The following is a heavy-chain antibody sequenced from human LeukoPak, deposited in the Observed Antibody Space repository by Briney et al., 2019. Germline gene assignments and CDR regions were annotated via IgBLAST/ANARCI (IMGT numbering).Heavy chain of an antibody. CDR3: ARVGYSNPYDF. D-gene: IGHD4-11*01. Sequence: ASVKVSCKASGYTFTNFDINWVRQATGQGLEWMAWINPNNGNTGNAQKLQGRVTITWDSSISTAYTELSSLRSEDTAVYYCARVGYSNPYDFWGQGTLVTVSS. J-gene: IGHJ4*02. CDR2: INPNNGNT. CDR1: GYTFTNFD. V-gene: IGHV1-8*03.